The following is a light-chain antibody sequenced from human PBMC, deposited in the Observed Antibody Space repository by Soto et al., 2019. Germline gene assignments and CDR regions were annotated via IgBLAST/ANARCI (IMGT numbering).Light chain of an antibody. V-gene: IGKV1-5*01. CDR1: QTVNNW. J-gene: IGKJ1*01. CDR2: DAS. Sequence: DIQMTQSPSTLSASVGDKVTISCRASQTVNNWLAWYQRKPGTAPKLLIYDASNLGSGVPSRFSGSGSGTEFNLTISSLQPDDFATYDCQQYNNYWTFGQGTQVEIK. CDR3: QQYNNYWT.